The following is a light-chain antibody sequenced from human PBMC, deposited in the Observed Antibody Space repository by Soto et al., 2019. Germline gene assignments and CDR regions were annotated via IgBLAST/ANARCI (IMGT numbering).Light chain of an antibody. J-gene: IGLJ3*02. CDR2: DVS. V-gene: IGLV2-14*01. Sequence: QSALTQPASVSGSPGQSITISSTGASSDVGGFNYVSWYQQHPGKAPKLMLYDVSNRPSGVSNRFSGSKSGNTASLTISGLQAEDEADYYCSSYTSSSTSFGGGTKLTVL. CDR1: SSDVGGFNY. CDR3: SSYTSSSTS.